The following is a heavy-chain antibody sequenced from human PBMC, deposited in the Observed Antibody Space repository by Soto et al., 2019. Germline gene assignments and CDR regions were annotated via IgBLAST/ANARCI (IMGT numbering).Heavy chain of an antibody. V-gene: IGHV4-59*01. CDR1: GDSIGSYY. D-gene: IGHD3-22*01. Sequence: PSETLSLTCTVSGDSIGSYYWNWIRQPPGKGLEWIGYVSFRGSTSYNPSLKSRVSISVDTSKNQFSLRLSSVTAADTAVYYCARSREMYYYDNSVYYAHWGQGTRVT. CDR3: ARSREMYYYDNSVYYAH. J-gene: IGHJ4*02. CDR2: VSFRGST.